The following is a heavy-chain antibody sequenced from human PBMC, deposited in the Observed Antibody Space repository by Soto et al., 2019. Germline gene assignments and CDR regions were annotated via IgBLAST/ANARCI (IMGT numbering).Heavy chain of an antibody. CDR1: GYTFTGYY. D-gene: IGHD6-13*01. J-gene: IGHJ4*02. CDR3: AREASAAAGDFAY. V-gene: IGHV1-2*04. Sequence: ASVKVSCKASGYTFTGYYMHWVRQAPGQGLEWMGWINPNSGGTNYAQKFQGWVTMTRDTSISTAYMELSRLRSDDTAVYYCAREASAAAGDFAYWGQGTLVTVSS. CDR2: INPNSGGT.